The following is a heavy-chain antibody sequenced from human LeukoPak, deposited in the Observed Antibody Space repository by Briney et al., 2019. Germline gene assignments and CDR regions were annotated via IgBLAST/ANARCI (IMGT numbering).Heavy chain of an antibody. V-gene: IGHV3-20*04. D-gene: IGHD6-6*01. Sequence: GGSLRLSCAASGFTFDDYGMSWVRQAPGKGLEWVSGINWNGGSTGYADSVKGRLTISKDNAKNSLFLQMNGLRAEDTAVYYCARRGGSSSRRSPIDYWGQGTLVTVSS. CDR1: GFTFDDYG. CDR2: INWNGGST. J-gene: IGHJ4*02. CDR3: ARRGGSSSRRSPIDY.